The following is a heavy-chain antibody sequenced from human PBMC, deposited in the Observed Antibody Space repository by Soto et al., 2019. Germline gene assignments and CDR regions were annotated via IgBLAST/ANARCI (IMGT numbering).Heavy chain of an antibody. Sequence: QVQLVESGGGVVQPGRSLRLSCAASGFTFSSYAMHWVRQAPGKGLEWVAVISYDGSNKYYADSVKGRFTISRDNSKNALYLQKNSLRDEDTAVYYCARDSLRYNWNDFPYYYYGMDVWGQGTTVTVSS. J-gene: IGHJ6*02. CDR3: ARDSLRYNWNDFPYYYYGMDV. CDR2: ISYDGSNK. D-gene: IGHD1-1*01. V-gene: IGHV3-30-3*01. CDR1: GFTFSSYA.